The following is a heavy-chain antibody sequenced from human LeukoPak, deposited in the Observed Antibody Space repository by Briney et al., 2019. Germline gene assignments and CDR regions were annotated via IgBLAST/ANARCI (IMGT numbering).Heavy chain of an antibody. V-gene: IGHV1-18*01. CDR1: GYTFTSYG. D-gene: IGHD3-22*01. CDR3: ARDVDSNLFDY. Sequence: ASVKVSCKASGYTFTSYGISWVRQAPGQGLEWMGRISAYNGNTNYAQKLQGRVTMTTDTSTSTAYMELGSLRSDDTAVYYCARDVDSNLFDYWGQGTLVTVSS. J-gene: IGHJ4*02. CDR2: ISAYNGNT.